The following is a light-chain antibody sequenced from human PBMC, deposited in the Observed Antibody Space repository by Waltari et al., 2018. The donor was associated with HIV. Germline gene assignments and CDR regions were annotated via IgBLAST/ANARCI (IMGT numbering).Light chain of an antibody. CDR1: SSNIGRNY. V-gene: IGLV1-47*01. CDR3: AAWNDRLSGDV. Sequence: QSVLTQPPSASGTPGQTVTISCSGSSSNIGRNYVCWYQQLPGTAPKLLIYTNIQRPSGVPDRFSGSKSGTSASLAIGGLRSEDEADYYCAAWNDRLSGDVFGTGTKVTV. J-gene: IGLJ1*01. CDR2: TNI.